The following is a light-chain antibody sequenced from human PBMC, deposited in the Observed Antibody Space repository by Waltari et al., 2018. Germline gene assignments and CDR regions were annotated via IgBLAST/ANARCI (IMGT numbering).Light chain of an antibody. Sequence: SYVLTQPPSVSVAPGDTARVTCGGDNIGRKTVPGYQQKPGQAPILVISHDIDRPSGIPERFSGYTYGNTATLTISRVVAGDEADYYCQVWDVSSDHLYVFGTGTRVTV. J-gene: IGLJ1*01. V-gene: IGLV3-21*04. CDR3: QVWDVSSDHLYV. CDR1: NIGRKT. CDR2: HDI.